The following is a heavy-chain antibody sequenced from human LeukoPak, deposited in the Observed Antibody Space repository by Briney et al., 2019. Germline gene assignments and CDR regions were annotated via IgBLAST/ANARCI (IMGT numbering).Heavy chain of an antibody. D-gene: IGHD2-8*02. J-gene: IGHJ6*03. Sequence: GGSLRLSCAASGFTFSSFAMTWVRQAPGKGLEGVSTVSGSAGRTDYADSVKGRFTISRDNLKNTLYLQMNGLRAEDTAVYYCAKNRGHCVDGVCHNYYYMDVWGRGTTVTVPS. CDR2: VSGSAGRT. CDR1: GFTFSSFA. V-gene: IGHV3-23*01. CDR3: AKNRGHCVDGVCHNYYYMDV.